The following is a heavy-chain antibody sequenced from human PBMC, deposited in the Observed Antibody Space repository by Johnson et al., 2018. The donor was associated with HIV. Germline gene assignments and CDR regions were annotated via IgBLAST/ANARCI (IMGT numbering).Heavy chain of an antibody. D-gene: IGHD3-22*01. CDR3: ARQQYDDSSGQGGGLDI. CDR2: IWSDGSNK. CDR1: GFTFNSYG. V-gene: IGHV3-33*01. J-gene: IGHJ3*02. Sequence: QVQLVESGGGVVQPGRSLRLSCAASGFTFNSYGMHWVRQAPGKGLEWVAVIWSDGSNKYYADSVQGRFTISRDNSKNSLYLEMNNLRAEDTALYYCARQQYDDSSGQGGGLDIWGQGTMVTVSS.